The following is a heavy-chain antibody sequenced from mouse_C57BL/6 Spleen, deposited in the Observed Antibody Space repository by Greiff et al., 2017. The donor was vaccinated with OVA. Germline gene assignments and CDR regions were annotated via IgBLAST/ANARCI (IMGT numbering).Heavy chain of an antibody. V-gene: IGHV1-18*01. CDR1: GYTFTDYN. CDR3: ASGYDYDDGAWFAY. CDR2: INPNNGGT. J-gene: IGHJ3*01. D-gene: IGHD2-4*01. Sequence: VQLQQSGPELVKPGASVKIPCKASGYTFTDYNMDWVKQSHGKSLEWIGDINPNNGGTIYNQKFKGKATLTVDKSYSTAYMELRSLTSEDTAVYYCASGYDYDDGAWFAYWGQGTLVTVSA.